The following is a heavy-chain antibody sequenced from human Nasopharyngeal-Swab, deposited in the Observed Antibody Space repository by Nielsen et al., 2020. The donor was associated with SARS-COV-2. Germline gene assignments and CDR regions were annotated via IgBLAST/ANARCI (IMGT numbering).Heavy chain of an antibody. D-gene: IGHD4/OR15-4a*01. V-gene: IGHV4-34*01. CDR3: ARETIYYFYMDV. CDR1: GGSFSGSY. Sequence: GSLRLSCAVYGGSFSGSYWGWIRQPPGKGPEWIAEINHSGSTSYNPSLKSRVTISVDRSNNDFSLKLTSLTAADTAVYYCARETIYYFYMDVWGRGITVTVSS. CDR2: INHSGST. J-gene: IGHJ6*03.